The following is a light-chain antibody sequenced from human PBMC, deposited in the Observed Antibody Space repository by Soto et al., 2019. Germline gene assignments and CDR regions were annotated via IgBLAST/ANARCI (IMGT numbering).Light chain of an antibody. J-gene: IGLJ2*01. CDR1: SSDVGSYNL. V-gene: IGLV2-23*01. CDR3: CSYAGGTTLV. CDR2: EGS. Sequence: QSALTQPASVSGSPGQSITISCTGTSSDVGSYNLVSWYQQNPGKGPKLIIYEGSKRPSGVSNRFSGSKSGNTASLTISGLQAEDEANYYCCSYAGGTTLVFGGGTKLTVL.